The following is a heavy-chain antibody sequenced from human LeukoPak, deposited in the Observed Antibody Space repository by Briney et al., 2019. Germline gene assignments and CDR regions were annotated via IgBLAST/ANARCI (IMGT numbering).Heavy chain of an antibody. CDR2: ISYSSSPI. V-gene: IGHV3-48*01. D-gene: IGHD2-21*02. J-gene: IGHJ4*02. CDR3: VREDTPATANY. CDR1: GFTFSTYS. Sequence: GGSLRLSCAASGFTFSTYSMKWVRQAPGKGLECVSYISYSSSPIYYADSVKGRFTISRDNAKNSLYLQMHSLRPGDTAVYYCVREDTPATANYWGQGTPVTISS.